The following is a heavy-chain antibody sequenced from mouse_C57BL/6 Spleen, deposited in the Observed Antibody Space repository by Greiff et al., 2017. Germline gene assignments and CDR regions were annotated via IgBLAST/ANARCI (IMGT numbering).Heavy chain of an antibody. CDR1: GYAFSSSW. CDR2: IYPGDGDT. D-gene: IGHD3-2*02. J-gene: IGHJ3*01. CDR3: APHSSGFAY. V-gene: IGHV1-82*01. Sequence: VQLVESGPELVKPGASVKISCKASGYAFSSSWMNWVKQRPGKGLEWIGRIYPGDGDTNYNGKFKGKATLTADKSSSTAYMQLSSLTSEDSAVYFCAPHSSGFAYWGQGTLVTVSA.